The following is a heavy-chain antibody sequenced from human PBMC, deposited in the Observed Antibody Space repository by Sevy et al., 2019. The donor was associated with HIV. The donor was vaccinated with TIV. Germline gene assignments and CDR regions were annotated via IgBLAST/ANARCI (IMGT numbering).Heavy chain of an antibody. CDR3: AVFSDYDSSGYYYRLNFDY. CDR2: ISYDGSNK. V-gene: IGHV3-30*03. J-gene: IGHJ4*02. D-gene: IGHD3-22*01. Sequence: GGSLRLSCAASGFTFSSYGMHCVRQAPGKGLEWVAVISYDGSNKYYADSVKGRFTISRDNSKNTLYLQMNSLRAEDTAVYYCAVFSDYDSSGYYYRLNFDYWGQGTLVTVSS. CDR1: GFTFSSYG.